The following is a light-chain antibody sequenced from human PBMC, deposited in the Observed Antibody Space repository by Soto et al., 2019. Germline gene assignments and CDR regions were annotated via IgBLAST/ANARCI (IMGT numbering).Light chain of an antibody. CDR3: QQYNNWPPLT. V-gene: IGKV3-15*01. Sequence: EIVMTQSPATLSVSPGERATLSCRASPSVSGNLAWYQQKPGQAPRLLIYGASTRATGIPAWFSGSGSGTEFTLPISSLQSEDFAVYYCQQYNNWPPLTFGGGTKVEIK. J-gene: IGKJ4*01. CDR1: PSVSGN. CDR2: GAS.